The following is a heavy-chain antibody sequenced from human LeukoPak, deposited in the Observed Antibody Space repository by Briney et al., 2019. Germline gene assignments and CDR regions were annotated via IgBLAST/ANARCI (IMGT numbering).Heavy chain of an antibody. Sequence: TGGSLRLSCTASGFSFSFYSFNWVRQAPGKGLEWVSSISGTSTYIYYADSVKGRFTISRDNAKNSLYLQMSSLSAEDTAVYYCAKVGYCSTTTCRYYFDSWGQGTLVTVSS. CDR1: GFSFSFYS. D-gene: IGHD2-2*01. CDR3: AKVGYCSTTTCRYYFDS. CDR2: ISGTSTYI. J-gene: IGHJ4*02. V-gene: IGHV3-21*01.